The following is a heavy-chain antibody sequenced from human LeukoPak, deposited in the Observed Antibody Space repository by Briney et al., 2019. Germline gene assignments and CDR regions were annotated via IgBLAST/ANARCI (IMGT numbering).Heavy chain of an antibody. V-gene: IGHV3-11*01. CDR2: INIGGTNT. CDR1: GFTFNDYY. CDR3: ATDGAGFDT. J-gene: IGHJ5*02. Sequence: GGSPRLSCAASGFTFNDYYMSWIRQAPGKGLEWLSYINIGGTNTHYADSVKGRFTISRDNAKKSLYLEMNNLRAKDTAVYYCATDGAGFDTWGQGVLVTVSS.